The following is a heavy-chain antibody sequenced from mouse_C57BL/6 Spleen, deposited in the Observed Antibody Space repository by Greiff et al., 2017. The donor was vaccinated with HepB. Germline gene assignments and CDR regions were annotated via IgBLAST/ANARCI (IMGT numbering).Heavy chain of an antibody. J-gene: IGHJ4*01. CDR3: ARSEVSYAMDY. CDR1: GYTFTSYW. D-gene: IGHD2-2*01. CDR2: IDPSDSYT. V-gene: IGHV1-69*01. Sequence: QVHVKQPGAELVMPGASVKLSCKASGYTFTSYWMHWVKQRPGQGLEWIGEIDPSDSYTNYNQKFKGKSTLTVDKSSSTAYMQLSSLTSEDSAVYYCARSEVSYAMDYWGQGTSVTVSS.